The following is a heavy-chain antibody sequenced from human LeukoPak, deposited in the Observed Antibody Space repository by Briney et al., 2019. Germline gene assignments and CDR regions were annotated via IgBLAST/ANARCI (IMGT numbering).Heavy chain of an antibody. CDR3: TINYYIGSLYEDY. CDR1: GLSFGGDA. Sequence: GGSLRLSCRGSGLSFGGDAVSWVRQAPGKGLEWVGFIRDKVSGGTTEYVASVRGRFTISRDDSRSIAYLQMTRLKTEDTAVYYCTINYYIGSLYEDYWGQGTLVTVSS. D-gene: IGHD3-22*01. V-gene: IGHV3-49*04. CDR2: IRDKVSGGTT. J-gene: IGHJ4*02.